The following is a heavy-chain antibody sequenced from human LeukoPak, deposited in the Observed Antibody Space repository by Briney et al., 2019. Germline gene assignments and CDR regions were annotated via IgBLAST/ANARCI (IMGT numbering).Heavy chain of an antibody. D-gene: IGHD1-26*01. J-gene: IGHJ4*02. V-gene: IGHV3-23*01. CDR2: ISGSGGST. CDR3: AKDLLVGGSYADFDY. CDR1: GFTFNNFA. Sequence: PGGSLRLSCAASGFTFNNFAMSWVRQAPGEGLEWVSAISGSGGSTYYADSVKGRFTISRDNSKNTLYLQMNSLRAEDTAVYYCAKDLLVGGSYADFDYWGQGTLVTVSS.